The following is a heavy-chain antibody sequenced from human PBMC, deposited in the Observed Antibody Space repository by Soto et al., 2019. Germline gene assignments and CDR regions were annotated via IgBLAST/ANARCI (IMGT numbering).Heavy chain of an antibody. CDR2: ISYDGSNK. CDR3: ARDVNNILTGYLGY. CDR1: GFTFSSYA. D-gene: IGHD3-9*01. Sequence: GGSLRLSCAASGFTFSSYAMHWVRQAPGKGLEWVAVISYDGSNKYYADSVKGRFTISRDNSKNTLYLQMNSLRAEDTAVYYCARDVNNILTGYLGYWGQGTLVTVSS. J-gene: IGHJ4*02. V-gene: IGHV3-30-3*01.